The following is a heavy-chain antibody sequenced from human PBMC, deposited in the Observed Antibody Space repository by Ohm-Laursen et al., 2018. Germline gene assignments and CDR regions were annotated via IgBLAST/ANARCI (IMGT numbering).Heavy chain of an antibody. Sequence: SLRLSRAASGFTFADYAMHWVRQAPGKGLEWVSGISWNSGSIGYADSVKGRFTISRDNAKNSLYLQMNSLRAEDTALYYCAKDIWRSSGWTIGVSFDYWGQGTLVTVSS. V-gene: IGHV3-9*01. CDR2: ISWNSGSI. D-gene: IGHD6-19*01. CDR3: AKDIWRSSGWTIGVSFDY. J-gene: IGHJ4*02. CDR1: GFTFADYA.